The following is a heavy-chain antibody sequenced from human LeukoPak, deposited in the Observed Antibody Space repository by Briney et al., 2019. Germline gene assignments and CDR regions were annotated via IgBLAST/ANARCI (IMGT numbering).Heavy chain of an antibody. V-gene: IGHV3-23*01. J-gene: IGHJ4*02. CDR2: ISGSGGST. Sequence: GGPLRLSCAASGFPFSNYAMNWVRQAPGKGLEWVSSISGSGGSTYYADSVRGRFTISRDNSKNTLYLQMNSMRAEDTAVHYCAKGNDYVWGTYQDYWGQGTPVTVSS. CDR1: GFPFSNYA. CDR3: AKGNDYVWGTYQDY. D-gene: IGHD3-16*02.